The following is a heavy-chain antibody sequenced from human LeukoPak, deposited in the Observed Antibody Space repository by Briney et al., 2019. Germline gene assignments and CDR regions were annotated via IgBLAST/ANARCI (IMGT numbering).Heavy chain of an antibody. D-gene: IGHD3-9*01. CDR3: ARASNNPYYDILTGYYDLSYFDY. Sequence: PSETLSLTCTVSGGSISSYYWSWIRQPPGKGLEWIGYIYYSGSSNYNPSLKSRVTISVDTSKNQFSLKLSSVTAADTAVYYCARASNNPYYDILTGYYDLSYFDYWGQGTLVTVSS. CDR1: GGSISSYY. J-gene: IGHJ4*02. CDR2: IYYSGSS. V-gene: IGHV4-59*01.